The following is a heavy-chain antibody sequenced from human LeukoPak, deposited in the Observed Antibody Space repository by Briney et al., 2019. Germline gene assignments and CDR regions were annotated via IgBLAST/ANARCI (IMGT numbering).Heavy chain of an antibody. J-gene: IGHJ4*02. D-gene: IGHD3-10*01. V-gene: IGHV3-33*01. CDR3: ARDLGNFGSGTAYFDY. CDR1: GFTFRNYG. CDR2: IWYDGSKT. Sequence: PGRSLRLSCAASGFTFRNYGFRWVRQAPGKGLEWVAVIWYDGSKTYYADSVKGRFTFSRDDSKNTLFLQMDSLRAEDTAVYYCARDLGNFGSGTAYFDYWGQGTLVTVSS.